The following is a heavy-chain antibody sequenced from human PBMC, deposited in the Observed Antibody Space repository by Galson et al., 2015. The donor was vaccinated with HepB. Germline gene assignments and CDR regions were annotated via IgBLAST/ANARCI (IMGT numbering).Heavy chain of an antibody. CDR2: IYYNGKT. V-gene: IGHV4-59*08. J-gene: IGHJ4*02. CDR1: GGSINSYY. Sequence: SETLSLTCTVSGGSINSYYWSWVRQFSGKGLEWIGYIYYNGKTDYNPSLKSRLRMSVDTSNNQLSLNLTSVTAADTAVYYCARHSQRYFVRGNFDYWGQGKRVTVSS. D-gene: IGHD3-10*02. CDR3: ARHSQRYFVRGNFDY.